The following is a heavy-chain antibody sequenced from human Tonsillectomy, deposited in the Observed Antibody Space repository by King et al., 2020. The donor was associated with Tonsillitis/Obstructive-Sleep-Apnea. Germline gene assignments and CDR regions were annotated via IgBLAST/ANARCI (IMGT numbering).Heavy chain of an antibody. CDR1: GGSISSYY. J-gene: IGHJ6*03. CDR3: AAASIVVVPAAIRDYYYYYYMDV. Sequence: LQLQESGPGLVKPSETLSLTCTVSGGSISSYYWSWLRQPPGKGLEWIGYIYYSGSTNYNPSLKSRVTISVDTSKNQFSLKLSSVTAADTAVYYCAAASIVVVPAAIRDYYYYYYMDVWGKGTTVTVSS. D-gene: IGHD2-2*01. V-gene: IGHV4-59*01. CDR2: IYYSGST.